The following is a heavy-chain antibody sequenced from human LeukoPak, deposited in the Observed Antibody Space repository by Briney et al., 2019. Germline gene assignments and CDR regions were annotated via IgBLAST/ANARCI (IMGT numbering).Heavy chain of an antibody. V-gene: IGHV3-15*01. Sequence: GGSLRLACAASGLTSSNAWMSWVRQAPGKGLEWVGRIKSKTDGGTTDYAAPVKGRFTISRDDSKNTLYLQMNSLKTEDTAVYYCTTDPYYDSSGYNHWGQGTLVTVSS. CDR2: IKSKTDGGTT. CDR1: GLTSSNAW. J-gene: IGHJ5*02. D-gene: IGHD3-22*01. CDR3: TTDPYYDSSGYNH.